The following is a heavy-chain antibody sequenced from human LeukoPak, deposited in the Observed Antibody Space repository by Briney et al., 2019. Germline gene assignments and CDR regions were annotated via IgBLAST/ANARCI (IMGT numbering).Heavy chain of an antibody. J-gene: IGHJ4*02. CDR1: GFTFSSYA. V-gene: IGHV3-30*04. CDR3: ARDHHYYFASGSLDY. Sequence: SGGSLRLSCAASGFTFSSYAMHWVRQAPGKGLEWVTPISYDGSNKYYADSVKGRFTISRDNSKNTLYLQMNSLRAEDTAVYYCARDHHYYFASGSLDYWGQGTLVTVSS. CDR2: ISYDGSNK. D-gene: IGHD3-10*01.